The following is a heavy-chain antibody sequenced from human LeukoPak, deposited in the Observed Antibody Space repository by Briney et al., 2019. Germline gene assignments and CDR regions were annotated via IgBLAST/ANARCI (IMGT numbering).Heavy chain of an antibody. Sequence: GGSLRLSCAASGFTFSSYDTHWVRQATGKGLEWVSAIGTAGDTYYPGSVKGRFTISRENAKNSLYLQMNSLRAGDTAVYYCARGGIAAAGPLDYWGQGTLVTVSS. V-gene: IGHV3-13*01. D-gene: IGHD6-13*01. CDR3: ARGGIAAAGPLDY. J-gene: IGHJ4*02. CDR2: IGTAGDT. CDR1: GFTFSSYD.